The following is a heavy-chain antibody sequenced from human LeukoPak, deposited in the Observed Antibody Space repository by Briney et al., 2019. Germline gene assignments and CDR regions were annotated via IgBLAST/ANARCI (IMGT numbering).Heavy chain of an antibody. J-gene: IGHJ4*02. CDR3: ARDPDLSGYSFFDY. CDR1: GITLSGYW. CDR2: INSDGSRT. D-gene: IGHD3-22*01. Sequence: GGSLRLSCAASGITLSGYWMHWVRQPPGRGLVWVSRINSDGSRTTYADSVKGRFTISRDNAKNTLYLQMNSLRAEDTAVYYCARDPDLSGYSFFDYWGQGTPVTVSS. V-gene: IGHV3-74*01.